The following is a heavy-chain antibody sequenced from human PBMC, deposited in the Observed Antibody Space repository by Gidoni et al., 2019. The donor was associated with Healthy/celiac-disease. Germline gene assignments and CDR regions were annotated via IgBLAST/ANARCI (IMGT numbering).Heavy chain of an antibody. CDR3: AQAYRNYYYYGMDV. Sequence: QVQLVQSGAEVKKPGSSVKVSCKASGGTFRSHAISWVRQAPGQGLEWMGGIIPIFGTANYAQKFQGRVTITADESTSTAYMELSSLRSEDTAVYYCAQAYRNYYYYGMDVWGQGTTVTVSS. D-gene: IGHD3-16*01. CDR1: GGTFRSHA. V-gene: IGHV1-69*01. J-gene: IGHJ6*02. CDR2: IIPIFGTA.